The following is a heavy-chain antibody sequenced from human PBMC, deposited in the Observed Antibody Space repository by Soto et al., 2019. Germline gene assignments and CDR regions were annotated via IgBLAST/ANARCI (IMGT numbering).Heavy chain of an antibody. CDR2: ISGNSNYI. D-gene: IGHD6-19*01. V-gene: IGHV3-21*01. Sequence: EVQLVESGGGLVKRGGSLRLSCAASGFTFSHYTMNWVRQPPGKGLEWVSAISGNSNYIYYKESVKWRFSISRDNAKGSRYLKMDSLTDEDSGVYYCASVSSAPYWGQGTLVTVSS. CDR3: ASVSSAPY. J-gene: IGHJ4*02. CDR1: GFTFSHYT.